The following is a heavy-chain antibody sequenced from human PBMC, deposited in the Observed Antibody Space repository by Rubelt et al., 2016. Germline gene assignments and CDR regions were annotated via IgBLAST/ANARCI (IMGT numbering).Heavy chain of an antibody. D-gene: IGHD5-12*01. Sequence: RLSCAASGFTFTNYAMSWVRQAPGKGLDWVAAVTSGGSTYYANSVKGRFTISRDDSNNTVYLQMNSLRAEDTALYYCAREEGGGTIVATMGYYFDYWGQGTLVTVSS. V-gene: IGHV3-23*01. CDR1: GFTFTNYA. CDR2: VTSGGST. CDR3: AREEGGGTIVATMGYYFDY. J-gene: IGHJ4*02.